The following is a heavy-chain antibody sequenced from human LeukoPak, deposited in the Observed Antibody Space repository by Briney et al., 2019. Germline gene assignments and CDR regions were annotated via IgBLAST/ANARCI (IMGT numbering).Heavy chain of an antibody. CDR3: ASRLLFGLPNAFDI. J-gene: IGHJ3*02. Sequence: GESLKISCKGSGYSFPSYWIALVRQTPSKGLEWMGIIYPGYSDPRHNPSFQGQVTISGDKYITTAYLPWTSLNASDTAMYYCASRLLFGLPNAFDIWGQGTMVTVSS. V-gene: IGHV5-51*01. CDR2: IYPGYSDP. CDR1: GYSFPSYW. D-gene: IGHD3-10*01.